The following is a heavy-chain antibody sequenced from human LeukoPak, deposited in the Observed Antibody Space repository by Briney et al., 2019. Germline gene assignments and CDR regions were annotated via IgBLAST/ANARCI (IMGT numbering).Heavy chain of an antibody. V-gene: IGHV3-53*05. CDR1: GFTVSSNY. Sequence: GGSLRLSCAASGFTVSSNYMSWVRQAPGKGLEWVSVIYTGGSTYHADSVKGRFTISRDNSKNTLYLQMNSLRAEDTAIYYCAKDSIERNGVYDALDVWGQGTKVTVAS. CDR3: AKDSIERNGVYDALDV. D-gene: IGHD2-8*01. CDR2: IYTGGST. J-gene: IGHJ3*01.